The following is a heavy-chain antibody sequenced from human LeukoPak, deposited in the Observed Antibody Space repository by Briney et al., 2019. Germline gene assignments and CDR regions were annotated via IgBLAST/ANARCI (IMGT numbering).Heavy chain of an antibody. V-gene: IGHV3-21*01. CDR3: ARDRDTTYYYDSRRYYFDY. Sequence: PGGSLRLSCAASGFTFSSYSMNWVRQAPGKGLEWVPSISSSSSYIYYADSVKGRFTISRDNAKNSLYLQMNSLRAEDTAVYYCARDRDTTYYYDSRRYYFDYWGQGTLVTVSS. D-gene: IGHD3-22*01. CDR1: GFTFSSYS. CDR2: ISSSSSYI. J-gene: IGHJ4*02.